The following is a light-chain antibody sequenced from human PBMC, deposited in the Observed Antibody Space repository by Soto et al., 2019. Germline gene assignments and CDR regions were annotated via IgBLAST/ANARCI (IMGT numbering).Light chain of an antibody. V-gene: IGKV3-20*01. CDR1: QSVSSWP. J-gene: IGKJ4*01. Sequence: EIVLTQSPGTLSLSPGERAIFSCRASQSVSSWPLAWYQKKPGQAPRLLISGASSRATGIPDRFSGSGSGTDFTLTIIRLEPEDFAVYYCQQYVTSPVTFGGGTKVDIK. CDR3: QQYVTSPVT. CDR2: GAS.